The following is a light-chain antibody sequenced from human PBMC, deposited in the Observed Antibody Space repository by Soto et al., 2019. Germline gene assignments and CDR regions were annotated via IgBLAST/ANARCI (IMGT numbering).Light chain of an antibody. V-gene: IGKV3-20*01. CDR1: QSITSNY. J-gene: IGKJ2*01. Sequence: IVLTQSPDTLSLSPGEGATLSCRASQSITSNYLAWYQRKPGQAPKLLIYGASNRPTGISDRFSGSGSGTDFTLTITRLEPEDFAVYYCQEYGTPPLTFGQGTKLQIK. CDR2: GAS. CDR3: QEYGTPPLT.